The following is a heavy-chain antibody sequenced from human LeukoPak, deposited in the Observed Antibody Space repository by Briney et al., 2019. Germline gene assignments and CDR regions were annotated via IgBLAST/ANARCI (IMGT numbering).Heavy chain of an antibody. CDR1: GFTFTSYA. CDR3: AKESARYYYGMDV. D-gene: IGHD3-3*01. Sequence: GGSLRLSCAASGFTFTSYAMHWVRQAPGKGLEWVAVISYDGSEQHYADSVKGRFTISRDNSKNTLYLQMNSLRAEDTAVYYCAKESARYYYGMDVWGQRTTVTVSS. CDR2: ISYDGSEQ. V-gene: IGHV3-30*14. J-gene: IGHJ6*02.